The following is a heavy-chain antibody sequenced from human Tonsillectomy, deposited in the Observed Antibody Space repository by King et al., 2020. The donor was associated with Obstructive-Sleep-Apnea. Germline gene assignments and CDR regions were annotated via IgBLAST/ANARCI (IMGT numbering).Heavy chain of an antibody. CDR3: AVDPAPNFDIWEDSYYGMDV. CDR1: RFTFSSYS. CDR2: ISSSSNYK. J-gene: IGHJ6*02. D-gene: IGHD3-9*01. V-gene: IGHV3-21*06. Sequence: VQLVESGGGLVKPGGSLRLSCAASRFTFSSYSMIWVRQAPGKGLECVSSISSSSNYKYYSDSVKGRFTISRDNGKNSLYLQMNSLRAEDTGIYYCAVDPAPNFDIWEDSYYGMDVWGQGTTVTVSS.